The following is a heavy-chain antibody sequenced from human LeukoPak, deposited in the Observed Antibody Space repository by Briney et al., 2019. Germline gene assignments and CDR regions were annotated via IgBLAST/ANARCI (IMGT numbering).Heavy chain of an antibody. CDR3: ARGKYSGYDSHWFDP. J-gene: IGHJ5*02. Sequence: PSETLSLTCTVSGGSLNSGTYYWSWIRQPPGEGLEWIGYIHTSGSTNHNPSLKSRVTISMDTSKNQFSLRLTSVTAVDTAVYYCARGKYSGYDSHWFDPWGQGTLVTVSS. D-gene: IGHD5-12*01. V-gene: IGHV4-61*01. CDR2: IHTSGST. CDR1: GGSLNSGTYY.